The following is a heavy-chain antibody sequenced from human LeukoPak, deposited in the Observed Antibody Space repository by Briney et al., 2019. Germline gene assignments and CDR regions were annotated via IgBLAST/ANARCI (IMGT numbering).Heavy chain of an antibody. V-gene: IGHV1-2*02. Sequence: ASVTVSFTASGYTFTGYYMHWVRHAPGQGLEWMGWINPNSGGTNYAQKFQGRVTMTRDTSISTAYMELRRLRSDDTAVYYCARNKILTGGVDLWGQGTLVTVSS. CDR2: INPNSGGT. J-gene: IGHJ5*02. CDR1: GYTFTGYY. D-gene: IGHD2/OR15-2a*01. CDR3: ARNKILTGGVDL.